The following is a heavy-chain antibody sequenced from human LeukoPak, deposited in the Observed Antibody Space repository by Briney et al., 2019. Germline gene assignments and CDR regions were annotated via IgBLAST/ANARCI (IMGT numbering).Heavy chain of an antibody. V-gene: IGHV3-48*03. CDR3: ARKSLLWGDC. J-gene: IGHJ4*02. Sequence: GGSLRLSCAASGLTFSSYEMNWVRQAPGKGLEGVSYISSSGTTIYYADSVKGRFTVSRDNAKNSLYLQMNSLRAEDTAVYYCARKSLLWGDCWGQGTLVTVSS. D-gene: IGHD3-10*01. CDR2: ISSSGTTI. CDR1: GLTFSSYE.